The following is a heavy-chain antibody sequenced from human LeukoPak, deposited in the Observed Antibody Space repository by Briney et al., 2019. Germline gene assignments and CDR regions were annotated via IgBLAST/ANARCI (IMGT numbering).Heavy chain of an antibody. Sequence: ASVKVSCKASGYTYTSYGISWVRQAPGQGLEWMGWISAYNGNTNNAQKLQGRVTMTTDTSTSTAYMELRSLRSDDTAVYYCARDPGYYDSSGQTGSFDYWGQGTLVTVSS. D-gene: IGHD3-22*01. V-gene: IGHV1-18*01. CDR1: GYTYTSYG. CDR2: ISAYNGNT. J-gene: IGHJ4*02. CDR3: ARDPGYYDSSGQTGSFDY.